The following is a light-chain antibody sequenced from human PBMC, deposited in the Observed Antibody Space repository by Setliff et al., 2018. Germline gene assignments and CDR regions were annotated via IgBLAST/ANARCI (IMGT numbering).Light chain of an antibody. J-gene: IGKJ2*01. CDR1: ESVFYSSTNKNY. CDR2: WAS. V-gene: IGKV4-1*01. CDR3: QQYYGTPYT. Sequence: DIVMTQSPDSLAVSLGERATINCKSRESVFYSSTNKNYLAWYQQKPGQPPKLLIYWASTRESGVPDRFSGSGSGTDFTLTISSLQAEDAAVYYCQQYYGTPYTFGQGTKVDIK.